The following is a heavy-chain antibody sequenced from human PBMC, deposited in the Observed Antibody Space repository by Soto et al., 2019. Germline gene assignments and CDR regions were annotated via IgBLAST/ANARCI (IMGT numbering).Heavy chain of an antibody. CDR3: ARDISSGWSNVDY. Sequence: QVQLVESGGGVVQPGRSLRLSCAASGFTFSSYAMHWVRQAPGKGLEWVAVISYDGSNKYYADSVKGRFTISRDNSKNTLYLQMNSRRAEDTAVYYCARDISSGWSNVDYWGQGTLVTVSS. V-gene: IGHV3-30-3*01. D-gene: IGHD6-19*01. CDR2: ISYDGSNK. J-gene: IGHJ4*02. CDR1: GFTFSSYA.